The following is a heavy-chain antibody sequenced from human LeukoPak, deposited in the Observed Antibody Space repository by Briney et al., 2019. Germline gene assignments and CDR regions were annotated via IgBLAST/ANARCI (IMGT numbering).Heavy chain of an antibody. Sequence: SETLSLTCTVSGGSISSGGYYWSWIRQHPGKGLEWIGYIYYSGSTYYNPSLKSRVTISVDTSKNQFSLKLSSVTAADTAVYYCARDQGGSCPSWGQGTLVTVSS. CDR1: GGSISSGGYY. CDR3: ARDQGGSCPS. V-gene: IGHV4-31*03. CDR2: IYYSGST. J-gene: IGHJ5*02. D-gene: IGHD2-15*01.